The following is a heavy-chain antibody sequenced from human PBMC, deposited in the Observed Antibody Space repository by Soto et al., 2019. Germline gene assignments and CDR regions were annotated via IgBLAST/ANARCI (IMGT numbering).Heavy chain of an antibody. D-gene: IGHD2-2*02. CDR1: GFAFNNYA. Sequence: PGGSLRVSCAASGFAFNNYAMNWVRQAPGKGLEWVSHISGSGGSTDYAESVKGRFSISKDSVNNTLYLHTSSLRAEDTALYLCAKEGPYINSWSSAGYLQHWGLGTQVTVSS. J-gene: IGHJ1*01. V-gene: IGHV3-23*01. CDR2: ISGSGGST. CDR3: AKEGPYINSWSSAGYLQH.